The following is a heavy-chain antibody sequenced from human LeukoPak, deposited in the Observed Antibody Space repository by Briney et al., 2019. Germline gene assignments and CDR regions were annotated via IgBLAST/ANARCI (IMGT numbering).Heavy chain of an antibody. D-gene: IGHD6-13*01. CDR2: ISSSSSYI. CDR1: GFTFSSYS. CDR3: ARDESSSWIRVLDYYYLDV. J-gene: IGHJ6*03. Sequence: GGSLRLSCAASGFTFSSYSMNWVRQAPGKGLEWVSSISSSSSYIYYADSVKGRFTIFRDNAKNSLYLQMNSLRAEDTAVYYCARDESSSWIRVLDYYYLDVWGKGTTVTVSS. V-gene: IGHV3-21*01.